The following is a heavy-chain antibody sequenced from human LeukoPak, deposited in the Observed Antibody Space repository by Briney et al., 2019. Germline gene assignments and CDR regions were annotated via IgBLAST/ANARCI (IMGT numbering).Heavy chain of an antibody. CDR3: AKAYSGSSYYFDY. D-gene: IGHD1-26*01. CDR1: GFTFSSYG. CDR2: ISYDGSNK. Sequence: PGGSLRLSCAASGFTFSSYGMPWVRQAPGKGLEWVAVISYDGSNKYYADSVKGRFTISRDNSKNTLYLQMNSLRAEDTAVYYCAKAYSGSSYYFDYWGQGTLVTVSS. V-gene: IGHV3-30*18. J-gene: IGHJ4*02.